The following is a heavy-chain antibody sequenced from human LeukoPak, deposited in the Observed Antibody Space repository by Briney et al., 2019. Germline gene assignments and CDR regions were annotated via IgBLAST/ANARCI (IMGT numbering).Heavy chain of an antibody. D-gene: IGHD2-21*01. CDR2: INRDGTEK. CDR1: GFNFSDSR. Sequence: GGSLRLSCATSGFNFSDSRMTWVRQAPGKGLQWVANINRDGTEKHFLDSVESRFTISRDNAKKSLYLQMSSLRPQDTAVYFCVRGDWYFESWGQGTRVTVSS. V-gene: IGHV3-7*04. J-gene: IGHJ4*02. CDR3: VRGDWYFES.